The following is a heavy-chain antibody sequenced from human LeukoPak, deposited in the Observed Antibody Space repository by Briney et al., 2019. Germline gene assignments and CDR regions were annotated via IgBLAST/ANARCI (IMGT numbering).Heavy chain of an antibody. CDR3: ARGRWKAGMDSAYYFDY. CDR1: GGSISVYY. CDR2: PHTSGST. Sequence: PPETLSLTCTDPGGSISVYYWSSIRPTAGKRLEWIGHPHTSGSTNYNPSPTSRVNMSVDTSKNQFSLTLSSVTAAETAVYYCARGRWKAGMDSAYYFDYWGQGTLVTVSS. J-gene: IGHJ4*02. D-gene: IGHD1-26*01. V-gene: IGHV4-4*07.